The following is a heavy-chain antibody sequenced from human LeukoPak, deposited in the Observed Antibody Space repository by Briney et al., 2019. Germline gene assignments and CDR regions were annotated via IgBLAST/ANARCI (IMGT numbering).Heavy chain of an antibody. J-gene: IGHJ4*02. CDR2: INPNSGGT. V-gene: IGHV1-2*02. D-gene: IGHD6-19*01. CDR1: GYTFTGYY. Sequence: ASVKVSCKASGYTFTGYYMHWMRQAPGQGLEWMGWINPNSGGTNYAQKFQGRVTMTRDTSISTAYMELGRLRSDDTAVYYCARDHSSGWRYWGQGTLVTVSS. CDR3: ARDHSSGWRY.